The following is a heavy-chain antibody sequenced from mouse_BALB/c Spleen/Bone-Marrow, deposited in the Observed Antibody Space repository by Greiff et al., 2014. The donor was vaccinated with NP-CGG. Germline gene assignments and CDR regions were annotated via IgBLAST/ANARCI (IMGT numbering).Heavy chain of an antibody. D-gene: IGHD2-2*01. CDR2: IYPYNGGT. CDR3: AREGGYYDAMDY. J-gene: IGHJ4*01. Sequence: VQLKQSGPELVKPGASVKISCKASGYTFTDYNMQWVKQSHGKSLEWIGYIYPYNGGTGYNQKFRSKATLTVDSSSSTAHMELRSLTSEDSAVYYCAREGGYYDAMDYWGQGTSVTVSS. CDR1: GYTFTDYN. V-gene: IGHV1S29*02.